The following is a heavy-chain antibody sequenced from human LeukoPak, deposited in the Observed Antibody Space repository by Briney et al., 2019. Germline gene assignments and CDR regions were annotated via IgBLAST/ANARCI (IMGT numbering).Heavy chain of an antibody. V-gene: IGHV1-18*01. Sequence: VSVKVSCNASGYTFTSHGISWVRQEPGQGLEWMVWISAYNGNTNYALKLQGRVTMTTDTSTSTAYMELSSLRSDDTAVYYCAREPVSLDDLYYFDYWGQGTVVAVSS. CDR1: GYTFTSHG. J-gene: IGHJ4*02. CDR2: ISAYNGNT. CDR3: AREPVSLDDLYYFDY. D-gene: IGHD1-14*01.